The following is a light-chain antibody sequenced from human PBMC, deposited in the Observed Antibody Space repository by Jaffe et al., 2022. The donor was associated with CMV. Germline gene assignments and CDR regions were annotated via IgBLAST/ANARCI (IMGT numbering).Light chain of an antibody. Sequence: DIQVTQSPSSLSASVGDRVTITCRASQRINTYLNWYQQKPGKPPRVVIFAASSLQSGVPPRFIGTGSGTDFSLTITSLQPEDFATYYCQQSHSAPYTFGQGTKLEMK. J-gene: IGKJ2*01. CDR1: QRINTY. CDR3: QQSHSAPYT. CDR2: AAS. V-gene: IGKV1-39*01.